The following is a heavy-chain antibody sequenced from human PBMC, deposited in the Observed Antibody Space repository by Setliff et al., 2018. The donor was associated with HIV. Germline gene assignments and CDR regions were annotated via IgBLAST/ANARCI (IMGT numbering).Heavy chain of an antibody. CDR2: IKSEADGGTE. D-gene: IGHD1-1*01. V-gene: IGHV3-15*01. Sequence: LRLSCAASGFFFKNAWMSWVRQAPGKGLEWIGRIKSEADGGTEESAAFLKGRFTISRDDSKNTLFLQMRGLSAEDTALYYCTTAGHGSLDFDYWGQGTLVTVSS. CDR1: GFFFKNAW. CDR3: TTAGHGSLDFDY. J-gene: IGHJ4*02.